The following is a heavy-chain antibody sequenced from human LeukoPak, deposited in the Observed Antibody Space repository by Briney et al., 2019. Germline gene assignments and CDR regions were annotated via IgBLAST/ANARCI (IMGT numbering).Heavy chain of an antibody. CDR3: ATSATAESTGYYYFHFQQ. CDR2: VYSSGTT. J-gene: IGHJ1*01. CDR1: GGSISNYH. D-gene: IGHD3-22*01. Sequence: SETLSLTCTVSGGSISNYHWSWIRQPAGKGLEWIGRVYSSGTTDYNPALKSRVTMSVDTSENQFSLKLSSVTAADTAIYYCATSATAESTGYYYFHFQQWGQGTLVTVSS. V-gene: IGHV4-4*07.